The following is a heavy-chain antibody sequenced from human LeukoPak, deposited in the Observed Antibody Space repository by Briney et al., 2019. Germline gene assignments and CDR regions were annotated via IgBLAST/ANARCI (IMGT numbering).Heavy chain of an antibody. Sequence: ASVKVSCKASGYTFTSYYMHWVRQAPGQGLEWMGIINPSGGSTSYAQKFQGRVTMTRDMSTSTVYMELSSLRSEDTAVYYCARDLKWYSYSSSWPFDYWGQGTLVTVSS. J-gene: IGHJ4*02. D-gene: IGHD6-13*01. V-gene: IGHV1-46*01. CDR3: ARDLKWYSYSSSWPFDY. CDR1: GYTFTSYY. CDR2: INPSGGST.